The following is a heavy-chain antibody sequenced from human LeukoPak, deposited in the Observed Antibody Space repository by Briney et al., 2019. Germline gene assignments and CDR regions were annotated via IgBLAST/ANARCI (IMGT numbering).Heavy chain of an antibody. Sequence: PSETLPVTCTVSGGSISSSSYYWGWIRQPPGKGLEWIGSIYYSGSTYYNPSLKSRVTISVDTSKNQFSLKLSSVTAADTAVYYCARQRQWLGGPFDYWGQGTLVTLFS. V-gene: IGHV4-39*01. CDR1: GGSISSSSYY. D-gene: IGHD6-19*01. CDR3: ARQRQWLGGPFDY. CDR2: IYYSGST. J-gene: IGHJ4*02.